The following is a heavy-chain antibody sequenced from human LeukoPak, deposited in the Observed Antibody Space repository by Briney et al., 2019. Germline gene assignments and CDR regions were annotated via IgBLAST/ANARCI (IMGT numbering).Heavy chain of an antibody. CDR2: ISNGGNTI. V-gene: IGHV3-11*01. CDR1: GFTFRDYY. J-gene: IGHJ4*02. CDR3: ARDLELGY. Sequence: GGSLRLSCAASGFTFRDYYMSWIRQAPGKGLEWIAYISNGGNTIQYADSVKGRFTISRDDAKNSLFLQMNSLRAEDTAIYYCARDLELGYWGQGTLVTVSS. D-gene: IGHD1-26*01.